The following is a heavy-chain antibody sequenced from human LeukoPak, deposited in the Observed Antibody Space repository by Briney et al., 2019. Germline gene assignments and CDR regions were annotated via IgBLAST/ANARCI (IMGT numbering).Heavy chain of an antibody. Sequence: GGSLRLSCAASGFTFSSYGMSWVRQAPGKGLEWVSAISGSGGSTYYADSVKGRFTISRDNSKNTLYLQMNSLKTEDTAVYYCTTDVIAVAPFDYWGQGTLVTVSS. CDR2: ISGSGGST. V-gene: IGHV3-23*01. CDR3: TTDVIAVAPFDY. D-gene: IGHD6-19*01. J-gene: IGHJ4*02. CDR1: GFTFSSYG.